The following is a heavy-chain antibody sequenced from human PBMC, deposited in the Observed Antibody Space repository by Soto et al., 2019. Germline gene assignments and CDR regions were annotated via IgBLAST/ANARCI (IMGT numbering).Heavy chain of an antibody. V-gene: IGHV1-8*01. CDR1: GYTFTSYD. Sequence: GASVKVSCKASGYTFTSYDINWVRQATGQGLEWMGWMNPNSGNTGYAQKFQGRVTINPDTSNNQLSLQLNSVTPDDTAVYYCARLIGNSWLDSWGQGTLVTVSS. J-gene: IGHJ5*01. CDR2: MNPNSGNT. D-gene: IGHD2-8*01. CDR3: ARLIGNSWLDS.